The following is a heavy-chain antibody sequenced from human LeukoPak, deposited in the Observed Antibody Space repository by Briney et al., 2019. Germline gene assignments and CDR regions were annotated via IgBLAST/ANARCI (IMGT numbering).Heavy chain of an antibody. Sequence: SETLSLTCTVSGGSISSYYWSWIRQPPGKGLEWIGYIYYSGSTNYNPSLKSRVTISVDTSKNQFSLKLSSVTAADTAVYYCATQGSYCSGGSCSDYYYYMDVWGKGTTVTVSS. CDR2: IYYSGST. D-gene: IGHD2-15*01. CDR3: ATQGSYCSGGSCSDYYYYMDV. CDR1: GGSISSYY. V-gene: IGHV4-59*01. J-gene: IGHJ6*03.